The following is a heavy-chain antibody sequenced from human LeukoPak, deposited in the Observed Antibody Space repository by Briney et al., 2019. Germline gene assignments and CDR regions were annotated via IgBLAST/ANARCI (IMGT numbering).Heavy chain of an antibody. CDR2: INSDGSSK. V-gene: IGHV3-74*01. J-gene: IGHJ4*02. CDR3: AVTVTGGIDY. D-gene: IGHD4-17*01. CDR1: GFTFSSYW. Sequence: GGSLRLSCAASGFTFSSYWMHWVRQAPGKGLVWVSRINSDGSSKSYADSVKGGFTISRGNAKNTLYLQMSSLRAEDTAVYYCAVTVTGGIDYWGQGTLVTVSS.